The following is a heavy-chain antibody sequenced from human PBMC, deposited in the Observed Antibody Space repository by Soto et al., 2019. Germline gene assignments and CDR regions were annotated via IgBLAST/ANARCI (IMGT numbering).Heavy chain of an antibody. J-gene: IGHJ6*03. V-gene: IGHV4-59*08. Sequence: SETLSLTCTVSGGSISSYYWSWIRQPPGKGLEWIGYIYYSRSTNYNPSLKSRVTISVDTSKNQFSLKLISVTAADTAVYYCARMVGWDIVVVVAATPFYYYMDVWGKGTTVTVSS. CDR2: IYYSRST. CDR1: GGSISSYY. CDR3: ARMVGWDIVVVVAATPFYYYMDV. D-gene: IGHD2-15*01.